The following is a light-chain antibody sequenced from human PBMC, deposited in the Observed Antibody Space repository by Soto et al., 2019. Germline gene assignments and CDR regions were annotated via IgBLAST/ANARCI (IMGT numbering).Light chain of an antibody. Sequence: QSALTQPHSVSGSPGQSVTISCTGTNSDLGDYNYVSWYQQHPGKAPKLMIYDVSRRPSGVPDRFSGSQSGNTASLTISGLQAEDGADYYCCSYGDTSTSYVFGTGTKVTVL. CDR3: CSYGDTSTSYV. V-gene: IGLV2-11*01. J-gene: IGLJ1*01. CDR1: NSDLGDYNY. CDR2: DVS.